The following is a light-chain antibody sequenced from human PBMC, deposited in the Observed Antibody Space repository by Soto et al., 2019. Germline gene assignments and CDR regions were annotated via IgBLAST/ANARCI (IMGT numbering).Light chain of an antibody. CDR2: GAS. J-gene: IGKJ1*01. CDR3: HHYNNWPRT. V-gene: IGKV3-15*01. CDR1: QSVSSN. Sequence: EIVMTQSPATLSVSPGERATLSCRASQSVSSNLAWYQQKPGQALRLLIYGASTRATGLPARFSGSGSGTEFTLTINSLQSEDFAVYYCHHYNNWPRTFGQGTKVEIK.